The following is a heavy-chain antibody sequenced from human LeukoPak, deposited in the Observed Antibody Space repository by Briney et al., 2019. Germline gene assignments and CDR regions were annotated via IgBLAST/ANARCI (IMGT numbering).Heavy chain of an antibody. CDR2: ISPSGGST. CDR1: GFTFSSYA. Sequence: PGGSLRLSCAASGFTFSSYAMSWVRQAPGKGLEWVSAISPSGGSTYYADSVKGRFTISRDNSQLYLQMTSLRAEDTAVYYCAKGGGGNFPFDYWGQGTLVTVSS. V-gene: IGHV3-23*01. J-gene: IGHJ4*02. D-gene: IGHD4-23*01. CDR3: AKGGGGNFPFDY.